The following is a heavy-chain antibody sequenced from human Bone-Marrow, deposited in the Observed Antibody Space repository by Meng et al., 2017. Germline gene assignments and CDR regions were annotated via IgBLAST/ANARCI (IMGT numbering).Heavy chain of an antibody. CDR2: IWYDGSNT. D-gene: IGHD1-7*01. Sequence: GESLKISCAASGFTFSSYGMHWVRQAPGKGLEWVAVIWYDGSNTYYADSVKGRFTISRDNSRNTLYLQMNSLRAEDTAVYYCTKETTSRYFDYWGQGTRVTVSS. CDR1: GFTFSSYG. J-gene: IGHJ4*02. CDR3: TKETTSRYFDY. V-gene: IGHV3-33*06.